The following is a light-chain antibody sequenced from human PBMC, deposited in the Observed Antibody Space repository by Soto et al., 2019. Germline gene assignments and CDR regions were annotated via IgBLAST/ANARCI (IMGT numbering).Light chain of an antibody. Sequence: QSALTQPASVSGSPGQSITISCTGTSSDVGDYNYVSWYQQYPGKAPKLMIYDVSKRPSGVSYRFSGSKSGNTASLTISGLQAEDEADYYCSSYTSSSTLVVFGGGTKLTVL. J-gene: IGLJ2*01. CDR3: SSYTSSSTLVV. CDR2: DVS. CDR1: SSDVGDYNY. V-gene: IGLV2-14*01.